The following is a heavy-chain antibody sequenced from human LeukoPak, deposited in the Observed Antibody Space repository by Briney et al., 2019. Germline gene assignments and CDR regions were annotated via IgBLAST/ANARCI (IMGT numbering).Heavy chain of an antibody. CDR2: IKPDGNEK. J-gene: IGHJ4*02. CDR3: AREPEHKPDNFDY. Sequence: GSLRLSCAASGFTFSSYAMSWVRQAPGKGLEWVANIKPDGNEKYYVDSVKGRFTISRDNAKNSLYLQMNSLRAEDTAVYYCAREPEHKPDNFDYWGQGTLVTVSS. V-gene: IGHV3-7*01. CDR1: GFTFSSYA. D-gene: IGHD1-14*01.